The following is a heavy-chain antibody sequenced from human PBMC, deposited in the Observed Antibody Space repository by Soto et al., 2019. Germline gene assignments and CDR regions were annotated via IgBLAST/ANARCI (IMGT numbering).Heavy chain of an antibody. Sequence: QVQLVQSGAEVKKPGSSVKVSCKASGGTFSSYTISWVRQAPGQGLEWMGRIIPILGIANYAQKFQGRVTITADKSTSTAYMELSIMRSEDTAVYYCARLVDTADFDYWGQGTLVTVSS. V-gene: IGHV1-69*02. CDR1: GGTFSSYT. CDR2: IIPILGIA. D-gene: IGHD5-18*01. J-gene: IGHJ4*02. CDR3: ARLVDTADFDY.